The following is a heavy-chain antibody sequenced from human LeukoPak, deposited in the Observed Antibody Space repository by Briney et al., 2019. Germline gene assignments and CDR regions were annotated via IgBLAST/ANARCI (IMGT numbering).Heavy chain of an antibody. J-gene: IGHJ4*02. D-gene: IGHD3-22*01. Sequence: DSVTVSCTASGYTFTSYYMHWVRQAPGPGLEWMGIINPSGGSTTYEQTFHGRVTITRGMSTSTVYLELSSLRSEDTAVYYCARDTAASSGYYYDYWGQGTLVTVSS. CDR3: ARDTAASSGYYYDY. CDR2: INPSGGST. V-gene: IGHV1-46*01. CDR1: GYTFTSYY.